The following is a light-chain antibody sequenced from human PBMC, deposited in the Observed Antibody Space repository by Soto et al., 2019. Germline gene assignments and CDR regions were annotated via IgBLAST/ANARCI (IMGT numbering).Light chain of an antibody. Sequence: TLSASVGDRVTITCRASQSISSWLAWYQQKPGKAPKLLIYKASSLESGVPSRFSGSGSGTEFTLTISSLQPDDFGTYYCQQYDTSPLTFGGGTKVDIK. V-gene: IGKV1-5*03. CDR1: QSISSW. CDR3: QQYDTSPLT. J-gene: IGKJ4*01. CDR2: KAS.